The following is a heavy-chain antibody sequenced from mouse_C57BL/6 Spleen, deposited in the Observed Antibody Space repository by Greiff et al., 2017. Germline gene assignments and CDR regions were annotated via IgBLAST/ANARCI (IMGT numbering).Heavy chain of an antibody. D-gene: IGHD4-1*02. Sequence: QVQLQQSGAELVRPGASVKLSCKASGYTFTDYYINWVKQRPGQGLEWIARIYPGSGNTYYNEKFKGKATLTAEKSSSTAYMQLSSLTSEDSAVYFCARELSTGYCDYWGQGTTLTVSS. J-gene: IGHJ2*01. CDR3: ARELSTGYCDY. CDR2: IYPGSGNT. CDR1: GYTFTDYY. V-gene: IGHV1-76*01.